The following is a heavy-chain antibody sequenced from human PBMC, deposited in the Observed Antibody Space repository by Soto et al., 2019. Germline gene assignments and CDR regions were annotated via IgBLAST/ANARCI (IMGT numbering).Heavy chain of an antibody. CDR3: ARDGPQGVSWTGRLIDS. Sequence: PGGSLRLSCAASGFRISSYGMHWVRQAPGKGLEWVAVIWYDGSKKYYVDSVKGRFTISRDNSENKVYLQMNSLRAEDTAVYFCARDGPQGVSWTGRLIDSWGQGTLVTVSS. CDR2: IWYDGSKK. CDR1: GFRISSYG. D-gene: IGHD3-10*01. J-gene: IGHJ4*02. V-gene: IGHV3-33*01.